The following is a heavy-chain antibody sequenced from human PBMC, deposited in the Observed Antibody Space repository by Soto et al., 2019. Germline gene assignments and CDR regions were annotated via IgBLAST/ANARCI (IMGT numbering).Heavy chain of an antibody. Sequence: ESGGGVVQPGEALRLSCLAPGFALSTNGMHWVRQAPGKGLEWVAVIWYDSTDKYYGDSVNGRVTISRDHHKNTLYLQMDSRRVAVTVVYYCAKDVEPGLYYLEYWGQGTLVTVSS. CDR3: AKDVEPGLYYLEY. CDR1: GFALSTNG. J-gene: IGHJ4*02. D-gene: IGHD3-10*01. V-gene: IGHV3-33*06. CDR2: IWYDSTDK.